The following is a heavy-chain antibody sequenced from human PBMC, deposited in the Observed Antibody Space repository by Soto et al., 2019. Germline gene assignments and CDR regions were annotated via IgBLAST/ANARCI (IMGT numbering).Heavy chain of an antibody. CDR2: IYYSGST. Sequence: NPSESLSLTCTVCGGSVSSYFWSWTRQPTGKGLEWIGYIYYSGSTNYNPSLKSRVTISVDTSKNQFSLKLSSVTAADTAVYYCATFPYYDYVWGSYYYWGQGTLVTVSS. V-gene: IGHV4-59*08. CDR3: ATFPYYDYVWGSYYY. D-gene: IGHD3-16*01. CDR1: GGSVSSYF. J-gene: IGHJ4*02.